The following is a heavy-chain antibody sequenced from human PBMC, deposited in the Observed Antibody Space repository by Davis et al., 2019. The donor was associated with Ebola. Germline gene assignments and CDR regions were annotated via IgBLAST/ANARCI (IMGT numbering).Heavy chain of an antibody. D-gene: IGHD3-3*01. CDR3: AVGFRGVVIIPGLGFDY. J-gene: IGHJ4*02. V-gene: IGHV1-69*13. CDR2: IIPIFGTA. CDR1: GGTFSSYA. Sequence: SVKVSCKASGGTFSSYAISWVRQAPGQGLEWMGGIIPIFGTANYAQKFQGRVTITADESTSTAYMELSSLRSEDTAVYYCAVGFRGVVIIPGLGFDYWGQGTLVTVSS.